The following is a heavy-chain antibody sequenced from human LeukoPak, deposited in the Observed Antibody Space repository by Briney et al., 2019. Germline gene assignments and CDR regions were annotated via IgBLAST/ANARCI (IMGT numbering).Heavy chain of an antibody. V-gene: IGHV4-59*11. CDR3: ARDPDVYNWFDS. CDR1: GGSISTHY. Sequence: SETLSLTCTVSGGSISTHYWNWIRQPPGRGLEWIAYISYSGYTNYNPSLKSRVIISLDTSKNQFSLNLSSVTAADTAVYYCARDPDVYNWFDSWGQGTLITVSA. D-gene: IGHD5-24*01. CDR2: ISYSGYT. J-gene: IGHJ5*01.